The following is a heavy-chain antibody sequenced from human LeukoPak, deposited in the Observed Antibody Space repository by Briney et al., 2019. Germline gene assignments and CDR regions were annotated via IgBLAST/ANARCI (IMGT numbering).Heavy chain of an antibody. D-gene: IGHD4-17*01. J-gene: IGHJ4*02. CDR2: IKQDGSEK. V-gene: IGHV3-7*01. Sequence: QPGGSLRLSCAASGFTFSNYWMSWVRQAPGKGLEWVANIKQDGSEKYYVDSVKGRFTISRDNAKNSLYLQMNSLRAEDTAVYYCAREQYGDHFDYWGQGTLVTVSS. CDR3: AREQYGDHFDY. CDR1: GFTFSNYW.